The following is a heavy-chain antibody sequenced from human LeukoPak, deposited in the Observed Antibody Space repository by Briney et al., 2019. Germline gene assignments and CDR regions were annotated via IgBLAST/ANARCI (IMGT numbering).Heavy chain of an antibody. CDR2: INPNSGGT. D-gene: IGHD5-24*01. Sequence: GASVKVSCKVSGYTLTELSMHWVRQAPGQGLEWMGWINPNSGGTNYAQKFQGRVTMTRDTSISTAYMELSRLRSDDTAVYYCARVGGRWLQLSSFDYWGQGTLVTVSS. J-gene: IGHJ4*02. V-gene: IGHV1-2*02. CDR3: ARVGGRWLQLSSFDY. CDR1: GYTLTELS.